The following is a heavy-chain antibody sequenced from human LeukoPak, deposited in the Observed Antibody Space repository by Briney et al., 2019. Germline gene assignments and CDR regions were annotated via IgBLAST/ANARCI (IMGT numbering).Heavy chain of an antibody. D-gene: IGHD1-26*01. V-gene: IGHV5-51*01. CDR2: IYPGDSDT. CDR3: ARQHTTRWSGLTDYSYYYYMAG. J-gene: IGHJ6*03. CDR1: GYCFTSYW. Sequence: AALKTSSRGFGYCFTSYWNDWVRLRPGKGLEWMGIIYPGDSDTRYSPSFQGQVTISADKSTSTAYLQWSSLKASDTAMYYCARQHTTRWSGLTDYSYYYYMAGGGKPTTVTVSS.